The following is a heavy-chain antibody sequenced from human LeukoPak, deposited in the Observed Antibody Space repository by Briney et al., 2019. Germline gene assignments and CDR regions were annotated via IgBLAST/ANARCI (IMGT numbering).Heavy chain of an antibody. CDR1: GDSLSNNNVA. J-gene: IGHJ4*02. Sequence: SQTLTLTCAISGDSLSNNNVAWNWIRQSPSRGLEWLGRTYYRPKFNTDYAVSVKSRIAINSDTSKNRFSLQLNSVTPEDTGVYYCARGSHSSFDYWGQGTLVTVSS. CDR3: ARGSHSSFDY. CDR2: TYYRPKFNT. D-gene: IGHD3-10*01. V-gene: IGHV6-1*01.